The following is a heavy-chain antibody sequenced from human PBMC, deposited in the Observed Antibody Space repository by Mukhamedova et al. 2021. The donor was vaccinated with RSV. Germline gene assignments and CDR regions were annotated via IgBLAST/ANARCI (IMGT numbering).Heavy chain of an antibody. J-gene: IGHJ2*01. V-gene: IGHV3-49*02. CDR3: TNLSGWPNSYFDV. D-gene: IGHD3-10*01. CDR2: IRSQGYGGTV. Sequence: GLEWVGFIRSQGYGGTVEYAASVRARFAISRDDSKNLAYLRMNDLKADDTAVYYCTNLSGWPNSYFDVWGPGPLVPVSS.